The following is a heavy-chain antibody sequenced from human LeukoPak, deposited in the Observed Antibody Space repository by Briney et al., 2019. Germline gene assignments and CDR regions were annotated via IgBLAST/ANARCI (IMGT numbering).Heavy chain of an antibody. CDR3: AKGRYCSSTSCSPNWFDP. CDR2: ISGSGGST. D-gene: IGHD2-2*01. V-gene: IGHV3-23*01. Sequence: GGSLRLSCAASGFTFSSYAMSWVRQAPGKGLEWVSAISGSGGSTYYADSVKGRFTISRDNSKNTLYLQMNSLRAEDTAVYYCAKGRYCSSTSCSPNWFDPWGQGTLVTVSS. CDR1: GFTFSSYA. J-gene: IGHJ5*02.